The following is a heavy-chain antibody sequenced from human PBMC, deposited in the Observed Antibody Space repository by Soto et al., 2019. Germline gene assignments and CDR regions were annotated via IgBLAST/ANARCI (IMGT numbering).Heavy chain of an antibody. V-gene: IGHV4-30-2*01. Sequence: PSETLSLTCVVSGGSISSAGYSWSWVRQPQGKGLEWIGYMYHSGSFYYKPSLKSRVTISIDKSKNQFSLKLSSVTAADTAVYYCARGGYCTGGICYYYYGLDVWGQGITVTVSS. CDR3: ARGGYCTGGICYYYYGLDV. CDR1: GGSISSAGYS. J-gene: IGHJ6*02. CDR2: MYHSGSF. D-gene: IGHD2-8*02.